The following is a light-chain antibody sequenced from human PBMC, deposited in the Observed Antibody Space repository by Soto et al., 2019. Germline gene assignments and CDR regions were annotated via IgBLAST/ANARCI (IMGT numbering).Light chain of an antibody. Sequence: EIVLTQSPATLSLSPGERATLSCRASQSVRSYLAWYQQKPGQTPRLLIYDAFNRATGIPARFSGSGSGTDFTLTISSLEPEDFAVYYCQQSGNWPQTFGPGTKVDIK. CDR2: DAF. V-gene: IGKV3-11*01. CDR3: QQSGNWPQT. CDR1: QSVRSY. J-gene: IGKJ3*01.